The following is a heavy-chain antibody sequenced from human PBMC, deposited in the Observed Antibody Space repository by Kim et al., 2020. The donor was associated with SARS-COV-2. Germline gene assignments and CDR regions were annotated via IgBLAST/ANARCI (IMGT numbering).Heavy chain of an antibody. CDR2: IYPGDSDT. J-gene: IGHJ6*03. Sequence: ESLKISCKGSGYSFTSYWIGWVRQMPGKGLEWMGIIYPGDSDTRYSPSFQGQVTISADKSISTTYLQWSSLKASDTAMYYCARLEWELLRGGYYYYMDVWGKGTTVTVSS. CDR3: ARLEWELLRGGYYYYMDV. V-gene: IGHV5-51*01. D-gene: IGHD1-26*01. CDR1: GYSFTSYW.